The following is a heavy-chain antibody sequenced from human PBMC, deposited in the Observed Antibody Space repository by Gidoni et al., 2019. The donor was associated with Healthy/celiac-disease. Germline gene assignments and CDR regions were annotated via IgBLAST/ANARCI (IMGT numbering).Heavy chain of an antibody. CDR2: IYYSGST. J-gene: IGHJ6*02. V-gene: IGHV4-59*01. CDR3: ARFGDTAMGPYYGMDV. D-gene: IGHD5-18*01. CDR1: GGSISSYY. Sequence: QVQLQESGPGLVKPSETLSLTCTVSGGSISSYYWSWIRQPPGKGLEWIGYIYYSGSTNYNPSLKSRVTISVDTSKNQFSLKLSSVTAADTAVYYCARFGDTAMGPYYGMDVWGQGTTVTVSS.